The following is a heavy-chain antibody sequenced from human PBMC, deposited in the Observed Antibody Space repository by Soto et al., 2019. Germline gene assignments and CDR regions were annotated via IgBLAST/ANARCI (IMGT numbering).Heavy chain of an antibody. V-gene: IGHV3-21*01. J-gene: IGHJ5*02. Sequence: RGALLVSCAASVFTFRIFTMNWVRQAPGKGLEWVSTISSNSAYIYYTDALRGRFTISRDNAENSLHLQMNSLRAEDTAVYYCTRDASRDSSARGWFDPWGPGTKVTVSS. CDR2: ISSNSAYI. CDR3: TRDASRDSSARGWFDP. D-gene: IGHD6-13*01. CDR1: VFTFRIFT.